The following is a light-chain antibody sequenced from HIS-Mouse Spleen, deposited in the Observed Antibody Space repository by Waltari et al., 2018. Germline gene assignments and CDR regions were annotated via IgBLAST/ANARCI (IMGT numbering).Light chain of an antibody. Sequence: QSALTQPPSASGSPGQSVTISCTGTSSDVGGYNYVSWYQQHPGKAPKLMFSEVSKRPSGVPDRFVGSKSGNTASLTVSGLQAEDEADYYCSSYAGSNNLVFGGGTKLTVL. V-gene: IGLV2-8*01. CDR2: EVS. CDR1: SSDVGGYNY. CDR3: SSYAGSNNLV. J-gene: IGLJ2*01.